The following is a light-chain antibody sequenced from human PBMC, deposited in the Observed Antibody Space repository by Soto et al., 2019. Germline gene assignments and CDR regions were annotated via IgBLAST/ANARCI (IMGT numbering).Light chain of an antibody. V-gene: IGKV3-15*01. CDR3: QKYNNWPLYT. CDR1: QGVGSN. J-gene: IGKJ2*01. Sequence: EIVMTQSPGTLSVSPGERATLSCRASQGVGSNLAWYQQRPGQAPRLLIYAASTRATDIPARFTGRGSGTEFTLTISSLQSEDFAVYFCQKYNNWPLYTFGQGTKLEI. CDR2: AAS.